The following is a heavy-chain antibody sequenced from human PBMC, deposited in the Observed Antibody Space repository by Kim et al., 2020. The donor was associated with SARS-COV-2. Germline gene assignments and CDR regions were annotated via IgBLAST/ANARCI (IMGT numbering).Heavy chain of an antibody. D-gene: IGHD5-18*01. CDR3: ARGGVTPMDNLYFDN. Sequence: ASVKVSCKASGYTFTDYAIHWVRQAPGQRLEWMGWINAGDGNTEYSHKFQGRVTITRDTSASIAYLDLSSLRSEDTSVYYCARGGVTPMDNLYFDNWGQGSLVTVSS. CDR1: GYTFTDYA. V-gene: IGHV1-3*01. J-gene: IGHJ4*02. CDR2: INAGDGNT.